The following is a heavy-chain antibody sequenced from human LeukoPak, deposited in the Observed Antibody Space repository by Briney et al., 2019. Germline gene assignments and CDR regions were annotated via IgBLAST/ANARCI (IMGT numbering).Heavy chain of an antibody. Sequence: GGSLRLSCAASGFTFSDHYMDWVRQAPGEGLEWVGRTRNKVNSYTTEYAASVKGRFTISRDDSKNSLYLQMNSLRTEDTDVYYCARSHYQSSGYFDQDAFDIWGQGTMVAVSS. D-gene: IGHD3-22*01. J-gene: IGHJ3*02. CDR3: ARSHYQSSGYFDQDAFDI. CDR2: TRNKVNSYTT. CDR1: GFTFSDHY. V-gene: IGHV3-72*01.